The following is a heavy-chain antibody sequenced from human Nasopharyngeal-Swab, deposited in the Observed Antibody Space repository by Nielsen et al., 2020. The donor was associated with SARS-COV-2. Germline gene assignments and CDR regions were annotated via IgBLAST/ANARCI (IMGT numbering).Heavy chain of an antibody. V-gene: IGHV4-39*07. CDR3: ARVVMVRGVSYYYYMDV. J-gene: IGHJ6*03. CDR2: IYDSGRT. D-gene: IGHD3-10*01. Sequence: WIRQPPGKGLEWIGSIYDSGRTYYNPSLKSRVTISVDTSKNQFSLNLSSVIAADTAVYYCARVVMVRGVSYYYYMDVWGKGTTVTVSS.